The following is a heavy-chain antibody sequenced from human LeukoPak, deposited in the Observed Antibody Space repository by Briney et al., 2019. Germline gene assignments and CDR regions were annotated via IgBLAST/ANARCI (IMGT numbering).Heavy chain of an antibody. V-gene: IGHV1-69*04. J-gene: IGHJ5*02. Sequence: SVKVSCKASGGTFSSYAISWVRQAPGQGLEWMGRIIPIFGIANYAQKFQGRVTITADKSTSTAYMELSCLRSEDTAVYYCASGIAVAGRSGVDWFDPWGQGTLVTVSS. D-gene: IGHD6-19*01. CDR3: ASGIAVAGRSGVDWFDP. CDR1: GGTFSSYA. CDR2: IIPIFGIA.